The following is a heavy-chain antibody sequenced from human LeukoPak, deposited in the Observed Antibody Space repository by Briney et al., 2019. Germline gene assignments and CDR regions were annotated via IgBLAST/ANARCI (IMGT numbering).Heavy chain of an antibody. CDR3: ARATTVTNLGYYYYGMDV. CDR2: IYTSGST. J-gene: IGHJ6*02. Sequence: SETLSLTCTVSGGSISSYYWSWIRQPAGKGLEWIGRIYTSGSTNYNPSLKSRVTMSVDTSKNQFSLKLSSVTAADTAVYYCARATTVTNLGYYYYGMDVWGQGTTVTVSS. V-gene: IGHV4-4*07. CDR1: GGSISSYY. D-gene: IGHD4-17*01.